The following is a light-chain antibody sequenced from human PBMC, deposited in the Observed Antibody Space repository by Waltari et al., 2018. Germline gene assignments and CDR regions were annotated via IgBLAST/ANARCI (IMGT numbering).Light chain of an antibody. J-gene: IGLJ2*01. V-gene: IGLV2-14*03. CDR2: DVN. CDR1: SSDVGGFDS. CDR3: SSYTSRNTLL. Sequence: QSALTQPASVSGSPGQSITISCTGTSSDVGGFDSVYWYQQHPNKAPKLLIYDVNNRPSGVSNRFSGSKSGNTASLTISGLQAEDEADYYCSSYTSRNTLLFGGGTKLTAL.